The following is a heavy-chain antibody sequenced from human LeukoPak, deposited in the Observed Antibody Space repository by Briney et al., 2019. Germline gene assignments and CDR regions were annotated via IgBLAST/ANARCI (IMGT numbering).Heavy chain of an antibody. Sequence: GGSLRLSCAASGFTFSNYDMHWVRQATGKGLEWVSTIGTADDTYYLGSVKGRFTISRENAKNSLYLQMNSLRAEDTAVYYCARQLELDPGMDVWGQGTTVTVSS. V-gene: IGHV3-13*04. J-gene: IGHJ6*02. CDR3: ARQLELDPGMDV. CDR1: GFTFSNYD. D-gene: IGHD1-7*01. CDR2: IGTADDT.